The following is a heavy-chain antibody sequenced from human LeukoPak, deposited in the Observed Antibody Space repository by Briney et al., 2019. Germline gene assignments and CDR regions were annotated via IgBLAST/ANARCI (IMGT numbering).Heavy chain of an antibody. CDR3: ARDSFETDIDY. CDR1: GFTFSTYW. Sequence: PVGSLRLSCEVSGFTFSTYWMSWVRQAPGKGLEWVGNIKEDGSEKYYVDSMKGRFTISRDNAKNSLYLQMNSLRVEDTAVYYCARDSFETDIDYWGQGTLVTVSS. V-gene: IGHV3-7*01. D-gene: IGHD1-14*01. J-gene: IGHJ4*02. CDR2: IKEDGSEK.